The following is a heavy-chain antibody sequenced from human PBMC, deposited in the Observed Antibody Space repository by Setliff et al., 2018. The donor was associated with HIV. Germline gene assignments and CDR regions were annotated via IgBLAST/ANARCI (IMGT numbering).Heavy chain of an antibody. J-gene: IGHJ4*02. CDR3: ATSVATFDSVDY. Sequence: GASVKVSCKASGYTFTRYDINWVRQATGQGLEWMGWMNPNMGNTGYAQKFQGRVTMTRNTSISTAYMELSSLRSKDTPVYYCATSVATFDSVDYWGQGTLVTVSS. V-gene: IGHV1-8*01. D-gene: IGHD1-26*01. CDR1: GYTFTRYD. CDR2: MNPNMGNT.